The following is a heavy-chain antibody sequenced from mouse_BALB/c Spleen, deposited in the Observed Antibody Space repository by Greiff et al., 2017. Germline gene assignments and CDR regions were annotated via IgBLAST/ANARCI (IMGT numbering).Heavy chain of an antibody. V-gene: IGHV2-9*02. J-gene: IGHJ3*01. Sequence: QVQLKQSGPGLVAPSQSLSITCTVSGFSLTSYGVHWVRQPPGKGLEWLGVIWAGGSTNYNSALMSRLSISKDNSKSQVFLKMNSLQTDDTAMYYCAREEGTARATGAYWGQGTLVTVSA. CDR1: GFSLTSYG. CDR2: IWAGGST. D-gene: IGHD3-1*01. CDR3: AREEGTARATGAY.